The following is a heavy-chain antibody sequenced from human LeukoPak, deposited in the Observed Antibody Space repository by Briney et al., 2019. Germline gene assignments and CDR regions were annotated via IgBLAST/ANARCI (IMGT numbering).Heavy chain of an antibody. J-gene: IGHJ6*02. CDR3: ARFSRYCSSTSCYLCGMDV. D-gene: IGHD2-2*01. CDR2: MDPNSGNT. CDR1: GYTFTSYD. V-gene: IGHV1-8*01. Sequence: ASVKVSCKASGYTFTSYDINWVRQATGQGLEWMGWMDPNSGNTGYAQKFQGRATMTRTTSRSTAYMELRSVRSEDTALYYCARFSRYCSSTSCYLCGMDVWGQGTTVTVSS.